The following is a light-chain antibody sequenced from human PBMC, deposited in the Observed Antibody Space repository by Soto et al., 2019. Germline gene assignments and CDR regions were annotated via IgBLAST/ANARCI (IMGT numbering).Light chain of an antibody. CDR1: QSLLHSNGYNY. V-gene: IGKV2-28*01. J-gene: IGKJ3*01. Sequence: DIVMTQSPLSLPVTPGEPASISCRSSQSLLHSNGYNYLDWYLQKPGQSPQLLIYLGSNRASGVPDRFSGSGSGKDFTLKIRRVEAEDVGFYYCMKPLKRGFTFGPGTKVNIK. CDR3: MKPLKRGFT. CDR2: LGS.